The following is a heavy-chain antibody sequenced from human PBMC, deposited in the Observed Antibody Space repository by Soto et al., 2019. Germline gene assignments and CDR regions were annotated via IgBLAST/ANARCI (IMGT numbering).Heavy chain of an antibody. D-gene: IGHD6-13*01. J-gene: IGHJ5*02. V-gene: IGHV1-18*01. CDR2: ISPYSGET. CDR3: ARDHAAAGLDP. CDR1: GYTFVNYG. Sequence: QVQLVQSGPEVRNSGASVKVSCRTSGYTFVNYGISWVRQAPGQGLEWLGWISPYSGETNYAPKFHDRVTVTTDTSTNTAYMELRSLTSDDTAVYYCARDHAAAGLDPWGQGTLVTVSS.